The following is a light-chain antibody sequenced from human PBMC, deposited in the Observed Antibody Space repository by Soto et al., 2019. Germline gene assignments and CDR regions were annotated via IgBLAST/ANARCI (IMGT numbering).Light chain of an antibody. Sequence: EILMTQSPASLSVSPGERVALSCRASQRVNSNVAWYQQKPGQAPRLLIHGASTRATGVPARFSGSGSGTEFTLTISSLQSEDYAVYYCHQYNYWPPITLGQGTRLEIK. CDR3: HQYNYWPPIT. V-gene: IGKV3-15*01. CDR2: GAS. J-gene: IGKJ5*01. CDR1: QRVNSN.